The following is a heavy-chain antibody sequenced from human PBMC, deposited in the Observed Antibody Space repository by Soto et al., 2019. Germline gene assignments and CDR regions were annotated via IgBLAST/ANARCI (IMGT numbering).Heavy chain of an antibody. V-gene: IGHV5-51*01. CDR3: ARHVGKSTTGTLPGPPRGWFDP. J-gene: IGHJ5*02. CDR2: IYPGDSDT. Sequence: GESLKISCKGSGSSFTSYWIGWVRQMPGKGLEWMGIIYPGDSDTRYSPSFQGQVTISADKSISTAYLQWSSLKASDTAMYYCARHVGKSTTGTLPGPPRGWFDPWGQGTLVTVSS. CDR1: GSSFTSYW. D-gene: IGHD1-1*01.